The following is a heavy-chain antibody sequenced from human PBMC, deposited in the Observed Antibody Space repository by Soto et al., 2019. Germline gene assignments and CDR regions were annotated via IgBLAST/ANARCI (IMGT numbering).Heavy chain of an antibody. D-gene: IGHD3-10*01. Sequence: QVQLQESGPRLVRPSGALSLTCSVSGASITSGHWWTWVRQSPGKGLEWIGEISDRGSAYSNPSLKSRVSLSVDKSQYQFALRLTSVTAADTAIYYCTRSTHAMNGGSHSMALDDDLVTGMDVWGQGTTVTVSS. V-gene: IGHV4-4*02. J-gene: IGHJ6*02. CDR1: GASITSGHW. CDR2: ISDRGSA. CDR3: TRSTHAMNGGSHSMALDDDLVTGMDV.